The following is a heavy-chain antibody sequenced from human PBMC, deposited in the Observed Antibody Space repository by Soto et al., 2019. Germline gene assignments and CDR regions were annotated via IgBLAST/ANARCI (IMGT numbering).Heavy chain of an antibody. Sequence: QVQLQESGPGLVKPSETLSLTCTVSGGSISSYYWSWIRQPPGKGLEWIGYIYYSGSTNYNPSLKSRVTISVDTSKNQFSLKLSSVTAADTAVYYCARAYSSGWDFDYWGQGTLVTVSS. CDR1: GGSISSYY. CDR2: IYYSGST. D-gene: IGHD6-19*01. CDR3: ARAYSSGWDFDY. V-gene: IGHV4-59*01. J-gene: IGHJ4*02.